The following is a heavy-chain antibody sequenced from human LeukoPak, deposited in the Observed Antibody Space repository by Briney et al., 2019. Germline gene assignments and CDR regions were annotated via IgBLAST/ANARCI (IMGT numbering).Heavy chain of an antibody. J-gene: IGHJ4*02. Sequence: GASVKVSCKASGGTFSSYAISWVRQAPGQGLEWRGRIIPIFGIANYAQKFPGRVTITADKSSSTAYMELSSLRSEDTAVYYCARGDPFDYWGQGTLVTVSS. V-gene: IGHV1-69*04. CDR2: IIPIFGIA. CDR1: GGTFSSYA. CDR3: ARGDPFDY.